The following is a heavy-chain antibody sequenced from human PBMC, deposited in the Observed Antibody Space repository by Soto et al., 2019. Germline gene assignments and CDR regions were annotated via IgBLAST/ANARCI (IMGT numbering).Heavy chain of an antibody. Sequence: GGSLRLSCAASGFTFSSYGMHWVRQAPGKGLEWVAVISYDGSNKYYADSVKGRFTISRDNSKNTLYLQMNSLRAEDTAVYYCAREIAVAGLGYGMDVWGQGTTVTVS. D-gene: IGHD6-19*01. V-gene: IGHV3-30*03. CDR2: ISYDGSNK. CDR3: AREIAVAGLGYGMDV. CDR1: GFTFSSYG. J-gene: IGHJ6*02.